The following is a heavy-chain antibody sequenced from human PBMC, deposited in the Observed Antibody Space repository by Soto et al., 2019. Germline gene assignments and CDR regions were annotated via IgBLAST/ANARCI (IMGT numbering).Heavy chain of an antibody. D-gene: IGHD6-19*01. Sequence: QVQLVESGGGVVQPGRSLRLSCAASGFTFSSYGMHWVRQAPGKGLEWVAVISYDGSNKYYADSVKGRFTISRDNSKNTLYLQMNSLRAEDTAVYYCAKGGLQWLGSTDYFDYWGQGTLVTVSS. J-gene: IGHJ4*02. V-gene: IGHV3-30*18. CDR2: ISYDGSNK. CDR3: AKGGLQWLGSTDYFDY. CDR1: GFTFSSYG.